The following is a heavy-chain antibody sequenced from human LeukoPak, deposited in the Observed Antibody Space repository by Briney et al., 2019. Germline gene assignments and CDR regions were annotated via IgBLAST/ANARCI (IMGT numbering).Heavy chain of an antibody. CDR1: GYTFTSYY. V-gene: IGHV1-69*13. Sequence: SVKVSCKASGYTFTSYYMHWVRQAPGQGLEWMGGIIPIFGTANYAQKFQGRVTITADESTSTAYMELSSLRSEDTAVYYCARVAYVQLDYYYYGMDVWGQGTTVTVSS. J-gene: IGHJ6*02. D-gene: IGHD6-13*01. CDR3: ARVAYVQLDYYYYGMDV. CDR2: IIPIFGTA.